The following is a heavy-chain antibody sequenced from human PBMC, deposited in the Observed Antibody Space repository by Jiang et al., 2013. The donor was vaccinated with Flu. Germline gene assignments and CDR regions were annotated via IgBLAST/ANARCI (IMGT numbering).Heavy chain of an antibody. CDR3: AREPYGGFHGMDV. Sequence: TISVDTSKNQFSLKLSSVTAADTAIYYCAREPYGGFHGMDVWGQGTTVTVSS. D-gene: IGHD4-23*01. J-gene: IGHJ6*02. V-gene: IGHV4-30-2*05.